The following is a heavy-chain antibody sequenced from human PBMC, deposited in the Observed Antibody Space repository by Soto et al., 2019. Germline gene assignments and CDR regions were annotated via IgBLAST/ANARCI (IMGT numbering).Heavy chain of an antibody. Sequence: DVQVLESGGGLVQPGASLRLSCAASGFTFSSFALNWVRQAPGKGLEWVSGISGDGVITYYADSVRGRFTISRHNSKNTLFLQMNNLRAEDTGIYYCTKAGEVFGSVDYWGRGTLVTVSS. CDR2: ISGDGVIT. V-gene: IGHV3-23*01. D-gene: IGHD3-10*01. CDR1: GFTFSSFA. CDR3: TKAGEVFGSVDY. J-gene: IGHJ4*02.